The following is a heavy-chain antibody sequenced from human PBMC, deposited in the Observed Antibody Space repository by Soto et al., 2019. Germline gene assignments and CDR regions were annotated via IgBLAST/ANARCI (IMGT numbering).Heavy chain of an antibody. J-gene: IGHJ6*03. CDR1: GFTFSSYG. CDR2: ISYDGSNK. Sequence: QVQLVESGGGVVQPGRSLRLSCAASGFTFSSYGMHWVHQAPGKGLEWVAVISYDGSNKYYADSVKGRFTISRDNSKNTLYLQMNSLRAEDTAVYYCAKEVVVVPAAGSMDVWGKGTTVTVSS. D-gene: IGHD2-2*01. CDR3: AKEVVVVPAAGSMDV. V-gene: IGHV3-30*18.